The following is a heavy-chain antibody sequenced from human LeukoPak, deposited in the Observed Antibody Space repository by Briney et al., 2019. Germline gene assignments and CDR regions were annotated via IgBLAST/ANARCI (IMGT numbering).Heavy chain of an antibody. V-gene: IGHV3-30-3*01. CDR2: ISYDGSNK. J-gene: IGHJ4*02. D-gene: IGHD6-19*01. CDR3: ARVSRIAVAGTRGYFDY. Sequence: GGSLRLSCAASGFTFSSYAMHWVRQAPGKGLEWVAVISYDGSNKYYADSVKGRFTTSRDNSKNTLYLQMNSLRAEDTAVYYCARVSRIAVAGTRGYFDYWGQGTLVTVSS. CDR1: GFTFSSYA.